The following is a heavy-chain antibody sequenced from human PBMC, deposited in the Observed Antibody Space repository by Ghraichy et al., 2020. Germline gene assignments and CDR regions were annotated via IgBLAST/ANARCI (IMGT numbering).Heavy chain of an antibody. Sequence: GGSLRLSCAASGFTLGDYWMKWVRQAPGKGLEWVAAIKHDGSEKYYVDSVKGRFTISRDNAKNSLYLHMDSLRVDDTAVYYCVRASTGVFDYWGQGTLVTVSS. D-gene: IGHD3-10*01. CDR3: VRASTGVFDY. CDR2: IKHDGSEK. J-gene: IGHJ4*02. V-gene: IGHV3-7*04. CDR1: GFTLGDYW.